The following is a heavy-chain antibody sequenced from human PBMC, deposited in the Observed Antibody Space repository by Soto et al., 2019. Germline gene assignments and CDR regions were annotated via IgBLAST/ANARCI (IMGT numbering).Heavy chain of an antibody. Sequence: AAVKVSCKASGDTFTSYAMHWVRQAPGQRLEWMGWINAGNGNTKYSQKFQGRVTITRDTSASTAYMELSSLRSEDTAVYYCARSPFIFTAWFDPWGQGTLVTVS. V-gene: IGHV1-3*01. CDR1: GDTFTSYA. D-gene: IGHD3-16*02. J-gene: IGHJ5*02. CDR2: INAGNGNT. CDR3: ARSPFIFTAWFDP.